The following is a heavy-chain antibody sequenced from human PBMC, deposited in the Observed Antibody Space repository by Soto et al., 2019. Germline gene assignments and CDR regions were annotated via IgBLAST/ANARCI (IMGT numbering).Heavy chain of an antibody. CDR1: GFTFSTYA. D-gene: IGHD1-26*01. V-gene: IGHV3-23*01. CDR2: ISGSVGST. Sequence: EVQLLESGGGLVQPGGSLRLSCAASGFTFSTYAMSWVRQAPGKGLEWVSAISGSVGSTYYADSVKGRFTISRDNSKNTLYLQMNSLRVEDTAGYYCAKRTLVRFGGSYADYWGQGTLVTVSS. J-gene: IGHJ4*02. CDR3: AKRTLVRFGGSYADY.